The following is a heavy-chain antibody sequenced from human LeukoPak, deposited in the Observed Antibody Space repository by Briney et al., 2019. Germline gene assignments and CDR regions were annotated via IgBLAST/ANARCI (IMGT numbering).Heavy chain of an antibody. CDR1: GFTFSSYW. V-gene: IGHV3-7*01. J-gene: IGHJ4*02. CDR2: IKQDGSEK. CDR3: AREYYDSSGYSASPYYFDY. D-gene: IGHD3-22*01. Sequence: GGSLRLSCAASGFTFSSYWMSWVRQARGKGQEWVANIKQDGSEKYYVDSVKGRFTMSRENAKNSLYLQMNSLRAEDTAVYYCAREYYDSSGYSASPYYFDYWGQGTLVTVSS.